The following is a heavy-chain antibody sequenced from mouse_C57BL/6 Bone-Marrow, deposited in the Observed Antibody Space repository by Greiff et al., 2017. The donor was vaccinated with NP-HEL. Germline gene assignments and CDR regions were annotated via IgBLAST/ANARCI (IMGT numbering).Heavy chain of an antibody. CDR3: ARGRQLRLPFAY. CDR2: IYPSDSET. V-gene: IGHV1-61*01. D-gene: IGHD3-2*02. Sequence: QVQLQQSGAELVRPGSSVKLSCKASGYTFTSYWMDWVKQRPGQGLEWIGNIYPSDSETHYNQKFKDKATLTVDKSSSTAYMQLSSLTSEDSAVYYCARGRQLRLPFAYWGQGTLVTVSA. CDR1: GYTFTSYW. J-gene: IGHJ3*01.